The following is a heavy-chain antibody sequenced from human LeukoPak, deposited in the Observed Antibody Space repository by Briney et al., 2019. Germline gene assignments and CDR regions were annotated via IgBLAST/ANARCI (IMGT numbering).Heavy chain of an antibody. Sequence: PGGSLRLSCAASGFTFSSYSMNWVRQAPGKGLEWVSVIYSGGSTYYADSVKGRFTISRDNSKNTMYLQMSSLRADDTAVYYCAKRRGLELLYYYYMDVWGKGTTVTVSS. CDR1: GFTFSSYS. CDR2: IYSGGST. D-gene: IGHD1-7*01. V-gene: IGHV3-66*01. J-gene: IGHJ6*03. CDR3: AKRRGLELLYYYYMDV.